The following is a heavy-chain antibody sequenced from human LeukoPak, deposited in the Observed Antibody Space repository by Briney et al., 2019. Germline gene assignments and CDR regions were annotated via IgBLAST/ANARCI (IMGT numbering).Heavy chain of an antibody. CDR2: MNSNSGAT. Sequence: VASMKVSCKASGYTFTANYMHWVRQAPGQGLEWMGWMNSNSGATNYAQRFQGRVTMTRDTSISAAYMELRSLRYDDTAVYYCARGKYYNDGDDPWGQGTLVTVSS. V-gene: IGHV1-2*02. J-gene: IGHJ5*02. CDR3: ARGKYYNDGDDP. CDR1: GYTFTANY. D-gene: IGHD1-1*01.